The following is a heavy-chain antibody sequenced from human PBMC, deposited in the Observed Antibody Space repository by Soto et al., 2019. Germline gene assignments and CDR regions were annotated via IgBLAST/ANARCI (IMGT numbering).Heavy chain of an antibody. CDR2: ISYDGSNK. J-gene: IGHJ4*02. V-gene: IGHV3-30*18. CDR1: GFTFSSFA. D-gene: IGHD6-13*01. CDR3: AKNSGSSSWYFDY. Sequence: GGSLRLSCAASGFTFSSFAMSWVRQAPGKGLEWVAVISYDGSNKYYADSVKGRFTISRDNSKNTLYLQMNSLRAEDTAVYYCAKNSGSSSWYFDYWGQGTLVTV.